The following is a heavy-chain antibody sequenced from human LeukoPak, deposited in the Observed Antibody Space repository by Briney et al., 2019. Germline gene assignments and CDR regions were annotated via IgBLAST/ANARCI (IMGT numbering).Heavy chain of an antibody. V-gene: IGHV3-9*01. CDR2: ISWNSGSI. J-gene: IGHJ4*02. CDR1: AFTLSNAW. D-gene: IGHD5-18*01. CDR3: ASTADY. Sequence: GGSLRLSCAASAFTLSNAWMNWVRQAPGKGLEWVSGISWNSGSIGYADSVKGRFTISRDNAKNSLYLQMNSLRAEDTALYYCASTADYWGQGTLVTVSS.